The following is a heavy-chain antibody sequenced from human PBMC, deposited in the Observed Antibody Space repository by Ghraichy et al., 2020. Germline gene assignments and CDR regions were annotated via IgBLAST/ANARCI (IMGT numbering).Heavy chain of an antibody. CDR1: GGSISSYY. Sequence: SETLSLTCTVSGGSISSYYWSWIRQPAGKGLEWIGRIYTSGSTNYNPSLKSRVTMSVDTSKNQFSLKLSSVTAADTAVYYCARDLRRDDYVWFDPWSQGTLVTVSS. D-gene: IGHD5-24*01. CDR3: ARDLRRDDYVWFDP. V-gene: IGHV4-4*07. CDR2: IYTSGST. J-gene: IGHJ5*02.